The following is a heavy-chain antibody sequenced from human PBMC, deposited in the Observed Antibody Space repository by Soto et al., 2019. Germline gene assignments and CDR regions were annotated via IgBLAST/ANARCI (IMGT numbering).Heavy chain of an antibody. V-gene: IGHV1-69*13. CDR1: GGTFSSYA. D-gene: IGHD6-19*01. CDR2: IIPIFGTA. Sequence: SVKVSCKASGGTFSSYAISWVRQAPGQGLEWMGGIIPIFGTANYAQKFQGRVTITADESTSTAYMELSSLRSEDTAVYYCARDDRSSGWFFDYWGQGTLVTVYS. J-gene: IGHJ4*02. CDR3: ARDDRSSGWFFDY.